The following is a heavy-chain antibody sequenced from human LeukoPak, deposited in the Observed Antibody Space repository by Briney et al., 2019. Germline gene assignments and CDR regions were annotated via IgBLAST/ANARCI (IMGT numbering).Heavy chain of an antibody. J-gene: IGHJ3*02. CDR1: GFTFSVTW. D-gene: IGHD1-26*01. Sequence: GGSLRLSCAASGFTFSVTWMSWVRQAPGRGLEWVGRFKRKAAGGTTDYAAPVAGRFTISRDDSKNMLYLQMISLKTEDTAVYYCTRGAPQADVFDIWGQGTMVTVSS. CDR2: FKRKAAGGTT. V-gene: IGHV3-15*01. CDR3: TRGAPQADVFDI.